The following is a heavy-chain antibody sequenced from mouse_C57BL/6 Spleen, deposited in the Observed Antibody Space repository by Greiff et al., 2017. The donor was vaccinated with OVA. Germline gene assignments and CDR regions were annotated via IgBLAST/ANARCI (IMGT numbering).Heavy chain of an antibody. CDR3: ARGDGWYVEV. J-gene: IGHJ1*03. D-gene: IGHD3-3*01. Sequence: VQLQQPGAELVMPGASVKLSCKTSGYTFTSYWMHWVKQRPGQGLEWIGEIDPSESYTNYNQKFKGKSTLTVDKSSSTAYMQLSNLASEDSAVYYCARGDGWYVEVWGTGTTVTVSS. V-gene: IGHV1-69*01. CDR1: GYTFTSYW. CDR2: IDPSESYT.